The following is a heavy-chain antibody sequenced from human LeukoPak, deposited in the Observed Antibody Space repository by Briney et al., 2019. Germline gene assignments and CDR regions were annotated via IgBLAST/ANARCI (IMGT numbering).Heavy chain of an antibody. D-gene: IGHD6-19*01. CDR2: IRFDGNIK. V-gene: IGHV3-30*02. J-gene: IGHJ4*02. Sequence: PGGSLRLSCAASGFTFSSYGMHWVRQAPGKGLEWVAFIRFDGNIKYYADSVKGRFTISRDNSKNTLYLQMNSLRVEDTAVYYCAKMAVRVAASHIDYWGEGTMGTVSS. CDR3: AKMAVRVAASHIDY. CDR1: GFTFSSYG.